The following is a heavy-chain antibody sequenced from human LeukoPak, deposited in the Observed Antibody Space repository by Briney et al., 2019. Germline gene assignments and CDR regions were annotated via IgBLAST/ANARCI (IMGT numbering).Heavy chain of an antibody. CDR2: INPNSGGT. CDR1: GYPFTGYY. Sequence: ASLKVSCKASGYPFTGYYMHWVRQAPGQGLEWMGWINPNSGGTNYAQKFQGRVTMTRGTSISTAYMELSRLRSDDTAVYYCARSDQYYDFWSGYYNTYNWFDPWGQGTLVTVSS. CDR3: ARSDQYYDFWSGYYNTYNWFDP. J-gene: IGHJ5*02. V-gene: IGHV1-2*02. D-gene: IGHD3-3*01.